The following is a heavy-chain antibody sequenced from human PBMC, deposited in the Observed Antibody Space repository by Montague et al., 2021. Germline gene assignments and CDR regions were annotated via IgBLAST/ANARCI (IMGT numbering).Heavy chain of an antibody. CDR2: YSHDGRT. CDR3: ARESDRCYYMDI. CDR1: RSFINSDYY. Sequence: SETLSLTRTVSRSFINSDYYCCWIRRPPGKGLVWMGGYSHDGRTSYNTSLISRVTISVDTSNNHSSLQLSSVTAADTAMYYSARESDRCYYMDIWGKGTTVTVSS. J-gene: IGHJ6*03. V-gene: IGHV4-38-2*02.